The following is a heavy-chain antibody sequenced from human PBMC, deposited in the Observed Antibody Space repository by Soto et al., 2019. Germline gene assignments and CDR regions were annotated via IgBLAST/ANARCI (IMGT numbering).Heavy chain of an antibody. CDR3: AKETTSLYGMDV. CDR2: ISYDGSNK. Sequence: QVQLVESGGGVVQPGRSLRLSCAASGFTFSSYGMHWVRQAPGKGLEWVAVISYDGSNKYYADSVKCRFTISRDNSKNTLYLQMNSLRAEDTAVYYCAKETTSLYGMDVWGQGTTVTVSS. V-gene: IGHV3-30*18. CDR1: GFTFSSYG. J-gene: IGHJ6*02.